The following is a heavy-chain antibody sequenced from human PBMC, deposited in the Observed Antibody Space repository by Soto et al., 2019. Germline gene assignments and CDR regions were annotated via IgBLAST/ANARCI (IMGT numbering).Heavy chain of an antibody. CDR2: IYYSVST. CDR1: GGSISSIIYY. V-gene: IGHV4-39*01. Sequence: KTSETLSLTCTVSGGSISSIIYYWCCIRQPPGKGLDGIVSIYYSVSTYYNPSLKSRVTISVDTSKNQFSLKLSSVTAADTAVYYCARPSIGQYYDFWSGSDVYTKWLDQWGKSTLVTVSS. D-gene: IGHD3-3*01. J-gene: IGHJ5*02. CDR3: ARPSIGQYYDFWSGSDVYTKWLDQ.